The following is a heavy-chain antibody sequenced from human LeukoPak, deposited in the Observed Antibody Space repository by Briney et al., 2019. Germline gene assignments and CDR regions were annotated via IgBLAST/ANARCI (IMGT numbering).Heavy chain of an antibody. CDR3: ARGFLDIVVVPAAPNIIFDY. D-gene: IGHD2-2*03. Sequence: ETLSLTCAVYGGSFSGYYWRWIRQPPGKGLEWIGEINHSGSTNYNPSLKSRVTISVDTSKNQFSLKLSSVTAADTAVYYCARGFLDIVVVPAAPNIIFDYWGQGTLVTVSS. J-gene: IGHJ4*02. V-gene: IGHV4-34*01. CDR2: INHSGST. CDR1: GGSFSGYY.